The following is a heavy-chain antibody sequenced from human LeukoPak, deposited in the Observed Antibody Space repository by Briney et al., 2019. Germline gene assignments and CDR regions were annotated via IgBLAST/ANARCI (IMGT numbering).Heavy chain of an antibody. CDR3: ARAWATDYFDY. Sequence: SETLSLTCTVSGGSISSYYWSWSRQPPGKGLEWIGYMYYSGTINYNPSPKSRVTISVDTSKNQFSLKLSSVTAADTAMYYCARAWATDYFDYWGQGTLVTVSS. J-gene: IGHJ4*02. CDR1: GGSISSYY. V-gene: IGHV4-59*01. CDR2: MYYSGTI.